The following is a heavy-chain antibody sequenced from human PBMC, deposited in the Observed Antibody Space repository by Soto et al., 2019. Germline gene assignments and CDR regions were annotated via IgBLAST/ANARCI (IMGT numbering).Heavy chain of an antibody. Sequence: QVQLVESGGGVVQPGRSLRLSCAASGFTFSTYGMHWVRQAPGKGLEWVAVISYDGNNKYYADSVKGRFTISRDNFKNTLYLQMDSLRADDTAVYYCAKDHLLTTVTTVGDWGQGTLVTVSS. D-gene: IGHD4-17*01. CDR2: ISYDGNNK. J-gene: IGHJ4*02. V-gene: IGHV3-30*18. CDR3: AKDHLLTTVTTVGD. CDR1: GFTFSTYG.